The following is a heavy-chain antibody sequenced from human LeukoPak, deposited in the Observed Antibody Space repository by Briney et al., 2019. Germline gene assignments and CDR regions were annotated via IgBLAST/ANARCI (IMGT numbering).Heavy chain of an antibody. CDR2: IIPIFGTA. J-gene: IGHJ5*02. Sequence: SVRVSCKASGGTFGSYAISWVRQAPGQGLEWMGGIIPIFGTANYAQKFQGRVTITADESTSTAYMELSSLRSEDTAVYYCARGYQHTHNWFDPWGQGTLVTVSS. CDR1: GGTFGSYA. V-gene: IGHV1-69*13. D-gene: IGHD1-14*01. CDR3: ARGYQHTHNWFDP.